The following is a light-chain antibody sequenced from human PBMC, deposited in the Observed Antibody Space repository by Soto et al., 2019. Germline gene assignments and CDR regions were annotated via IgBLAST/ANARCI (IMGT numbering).Light chain of an antibody. V-gene: IGKV3-20*01. CDR2: DAS. Sequence: EIVLTQSPGTLSLSPGERVILSCRASQSVTLNYLAWYQQKPGQAPRLLIYDASKRVTGIPDRFSGSGSGTDFSLAISRLVAEDSAVYYCHQYATAPATCGLGTKLEIK. CDR3: HQYATAPAT. J-gene: IGKJ2*01. CDR1: QSVTLNY.